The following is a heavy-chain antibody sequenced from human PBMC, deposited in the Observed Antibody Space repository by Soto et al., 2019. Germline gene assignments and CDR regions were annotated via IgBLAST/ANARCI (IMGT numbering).Heavy chain of an antibody. CDR3: ARALGSWGSYYFDH. CDR2: IYWGDDK. D-gene: IGHD3-10*01. CDR1: GFSLDTRGVG. Sequence: QITLKESGPTLVRPTQTLTLTCTVSGFSLDTRGVGVGWIRQPPGKAPEWLALIYWGDDKRYSPSLKNRLTITKDTSNNQVVLTVTNMDPVETVTYYCARALGSWGSYYFDHWGQGTLVTVSS. V-gene: IGHV2-5*02. J-gene: IGHJ4*02.